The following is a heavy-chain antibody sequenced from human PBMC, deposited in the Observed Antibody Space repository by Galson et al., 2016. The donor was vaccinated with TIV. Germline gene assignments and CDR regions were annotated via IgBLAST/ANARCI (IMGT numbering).Heavy chain of an antibody. J-gene: IGHJ3*02. CDR1: GFTFSSHW. CDR3: ARENFGGKPYDAFDI. Sequence: SLRLSCAASGFTFSSHWMTWVRQAPGKGLGWVANIKQDASEKYYGDSVKGRFTISRDNAENLIFLRMHSMRAADTAVYFCARENFGGKPYDAFDIWGQGTVVTVSS. CDR2: IKQDASEK. V-gene: IGHV3-7*01. D-gene: IGHD4-23*01.